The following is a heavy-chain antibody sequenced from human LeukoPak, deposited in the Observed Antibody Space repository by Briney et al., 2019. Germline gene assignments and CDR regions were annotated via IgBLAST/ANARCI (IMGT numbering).Heavy chain of an antibody. Sequence: GRSLRLSCAASGFTFSSYAMHWVRQAPGKGLEYVSAISNNGGSTYYANSMKGRFTISRDNSKNTLYLQMGSLRAEDMAVYYCARYRAAVGFDYWGQGTLVTVSS. CDR2: ISNNGGST. V-gene: IGHV3-64*01. CDR1: GFTFSSYA. D-gene: IGHD6-13*01. J-gene: IGHJ4*02. CDR3: ARYRAAVGFDY.